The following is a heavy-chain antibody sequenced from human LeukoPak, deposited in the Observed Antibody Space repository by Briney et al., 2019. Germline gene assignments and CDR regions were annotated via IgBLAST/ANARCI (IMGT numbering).Heavy chain of an antibody. J-gene: IGHJ4*02. CDR3: ARVRWLQPFDY. Sequence: SETLSLTCAVYGGSFSGYYWSWIRQPPGKGLEWIGEINHSGSTNYNPSLKSRVTISVDTSKNQFSLKLSSVTAADTAVYYCARVRWLQPFDYWGQGTLATVSS. D-gene: IGHD5-24*01. CDR2: INHSGST. V-gene: IGHV4-34*01. CDR1: GGSFSGYY.